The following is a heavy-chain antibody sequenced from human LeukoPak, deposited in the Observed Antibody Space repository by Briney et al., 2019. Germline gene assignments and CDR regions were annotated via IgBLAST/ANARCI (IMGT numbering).Heavy chain of an antibody. CDR3: ARVFCSSTSCYDYFDY. J-gene: IGHJ4*02. Sequence: GGSLRLCCAASGFTVSSNYMSWVRQAPGKGLEWVSVIYSGGSTYYADSVKGRFTISRGNSKNTLYLQMNSLRAEDTAVYYCARVFCSSTSCYDYFDYWGQGTLVTVSS. D-gene: IGHD2-2*01. CDR2: IYSGGST. CDR1: GFTVSSNY. V-gene: IGHV3-53*01.